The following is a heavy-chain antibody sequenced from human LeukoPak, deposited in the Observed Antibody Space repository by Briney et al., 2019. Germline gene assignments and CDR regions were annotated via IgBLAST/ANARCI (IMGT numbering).Heavy chain of an antibody. Sequence: PSETLSLTCTVSGGSISSSSYYWGWIRQPPGKGLEWIGTIYYSGSTYYNPSLKSRVTISVDTSKNQFSLKLSSVTAADTAVYYCARVVPMYSSDWYDDYWGQGILVTVSS. CDR3: ARVVPMYSSDWYDDY. V-gene: IGHV4-39*01. J-gene: IGHJ4*02. CDR1: GGSISSSSYY. D-gene: IGHD6-19*01. CDR2: IYYSGST.